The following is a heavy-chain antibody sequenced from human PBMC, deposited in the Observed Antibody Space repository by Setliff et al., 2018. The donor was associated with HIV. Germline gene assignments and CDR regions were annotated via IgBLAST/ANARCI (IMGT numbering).Heavy chain of an antibody. CDR3: ARDINSKSISVAFDN. CDR1: GGSFSDYF. Sequence: SETLSLTCAVYGGSFSDYFWTWIRQPPGKGLEWIGNIFYSGHTFYNPSLKSRVTISVDTSKNQFSLSLQMSSLRIEDSAFYYCARDINSKSISVAFDNWGPGTQVTVSS. V-gene: IGHV4-34*12. J-gene: IGHJ4*02. D-gene: IGHD6-19*01. CDR2: IFYSGHT.